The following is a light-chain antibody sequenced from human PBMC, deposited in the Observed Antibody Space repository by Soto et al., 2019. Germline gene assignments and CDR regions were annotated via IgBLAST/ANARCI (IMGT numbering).Light chain of an antibody. CDR1: QSISNS. V-gene: IGKV1-5*03. CDR2: KAS. J-gene: IGKJ4*01. Sequence: DIQMTQSPSTLSASVGDRVTITCRASQSISNSLAWYQQKPGKAPKLLIYKASSLESGVPSRFRGSGSGTEFTLTISSLQPDDFAAYYCRQYVSYPVTFGGGTKVEMK. CDR3: RQYVSYPVT.